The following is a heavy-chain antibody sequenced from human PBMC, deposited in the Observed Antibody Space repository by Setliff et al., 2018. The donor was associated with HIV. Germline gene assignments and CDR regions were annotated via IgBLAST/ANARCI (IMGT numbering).Heavy chain of an antibody. Sequence: GGSLRLSCAASGFTFRSYNMQWVRQAPGKGLEWVAVISYDGSYKYYGDSVKGRFTVSRDTSKNTLYLQMSSLRAEDTAVYYCARDHEDSGWYVESVDYWGQGILVTVSS. CDR2: ISYDGSYK. D-gene: IGHD6-19*01. CDR3: ARDHEDSGWYVESVDY. CDR1: GFTFRSYN. V-gene: IGHV3-30*03. J-gene: IGHJ4*02.